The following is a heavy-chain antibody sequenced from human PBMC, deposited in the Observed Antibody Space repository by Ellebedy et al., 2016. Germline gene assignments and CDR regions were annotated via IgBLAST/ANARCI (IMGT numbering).Heavy chain of an antibody. Sequence: SETLSLXCAVYGGSFSGYYWSWIRQPPGKGLEWIGEINHSGSTNYNPSLKSRVTISVDTSKNQFSLKLSSVTAADTAVYYCARVRGSNDYWGQGTLVTVSS. CDR1: GGSFSGYY. D-gene: IGHD1-26*01. CDR2: INHSGST. J-gene: IGHJ4*02. CDR3: ARVRGSNDY. V-gene: IGHV4-34*01.